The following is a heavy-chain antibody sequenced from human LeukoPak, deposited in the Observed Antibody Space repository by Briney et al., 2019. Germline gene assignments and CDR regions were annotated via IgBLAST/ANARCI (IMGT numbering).Heavy chain of an antibody. D-gene: IGHD5-18*01. CDR3: ATYRQVLLPFEA. CDR1: GFTFSSYW. Sequence: GGSLRLSCAASGFTFSSYWMSWVRQAPGKGLEWVANIKKDGSEKYYVDSVKGRFTISRDNAKTSLYLQMNSLRAEDTAIYYCATYRQVLLPFEAWGQGTLVTVSS. V-gene: IGHV3-7*03. CDR2: IKKDGSEK. J-gene: IGHJ5*02.